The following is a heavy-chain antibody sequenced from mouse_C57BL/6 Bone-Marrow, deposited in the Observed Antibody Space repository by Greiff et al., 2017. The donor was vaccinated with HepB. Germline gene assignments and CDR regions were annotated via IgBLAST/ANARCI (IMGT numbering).Heavy chain of an antibody. J-gene: IGHJ1*03. CDR2: IDPSDSYT. Sequence: QVQLQQSGAELVMPGASVKLSCKASGYTFTSYWMHWVKQRPGQGLEWIGEIDPSDSYTNYNQKFKGKSTLTVDKSSSTAYMQLSSLTSEDSAVYYCAREGLITFDVWGTGTTVTVSS. V-gene: IGHV1-69*01. D-gene: IGHD1-1*01. CDR1: GYTFTSYW. CDR3: AREGLITFDV.